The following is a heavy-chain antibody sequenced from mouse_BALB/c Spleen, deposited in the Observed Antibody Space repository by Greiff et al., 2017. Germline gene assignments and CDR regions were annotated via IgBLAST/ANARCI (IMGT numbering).Heavy chain of an antibody. D-gene: IGHD2-12*01. CDR3: ARHGSYDWYFDV. V-gene: IGHV5-12-1*01. CDR2: ISSGGGST. J-gene: IGHJ1*01. CDR1: GFAFSSYD. Sequence: EVMLVESGGGLVKPGGSLKLSCAASGFAFSSYDMSWVRQTPEKRLEWVAYISSGGGSTYYPDTVKGRFTISRDNAKNTLYLQMSSLKSEDTAMYYCARHGSYDWYFDVWGAGTTVTVSS.